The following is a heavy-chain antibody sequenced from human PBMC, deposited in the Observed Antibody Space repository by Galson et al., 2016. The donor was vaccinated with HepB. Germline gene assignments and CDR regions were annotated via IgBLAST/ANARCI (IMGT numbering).Heavy chain of an antibody. Sequence: SLRLSCAASGFIFSSYGMHWVRQAPGKGLEWVAFIWYDGRKKYYADSVKGRFPISRDKSKNTLYLQMNSLRAEDTAVYYCARDASGITIFGVAPFYYYGMDVWGQGTTVTVSS. CDR1: GFIFSSYG. CDR2: IWYDGRKK. CDR3: ARDASGITIFGVAPFYYYGMDV. D-gene: IGHD3-3*01. V-gene: IGHV3-33*01. J-gene: IGHJ6*02.